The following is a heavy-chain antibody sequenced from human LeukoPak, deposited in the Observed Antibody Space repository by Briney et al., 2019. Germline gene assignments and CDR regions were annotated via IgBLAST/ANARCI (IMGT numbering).Heavy chain of an antibody. D-gene: IGHD4-17*01. J-gene: IGHJ4*02. CDR3: TTDYGDGRVDY. CDR1: AFTFSNAW. Sequence: GGSLRLSWAASAFTFSNAWMSWVRQAPGKGLEWPGRIKSKTDGGTTDYAARVKGRFTISRDDSKNTLYLQMNSLKTEDTAVYYCTTDYGDGRVDYWGQGTLVTVSS. CDR2: IKSKTDGGTT. V-gene: IGHV3-15*01.